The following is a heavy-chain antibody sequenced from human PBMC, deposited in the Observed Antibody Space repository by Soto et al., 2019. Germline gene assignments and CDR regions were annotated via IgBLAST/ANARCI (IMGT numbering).Heavy chain of an antibody. Sequence: SQTLSLTCAVSGGSISSSNWRSCVRQPTGKWLELIGDIYHSGSTSYNPSLKSRVTISVDKSKSQFSLKLNSVTAADTAVDYCAKDVRWGYYWRHGTLVTVSS. CDR2: IYHSGST. J-gene: IGHJ4*01. CDR3: AKDVRWGYY. D-gene: IGHD2-21*01. V-gene: IGHV4-4*02. CDR1: GGSISSSNW.